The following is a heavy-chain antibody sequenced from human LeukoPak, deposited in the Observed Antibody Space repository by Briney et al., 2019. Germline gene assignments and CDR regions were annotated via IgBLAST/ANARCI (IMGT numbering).Heavy chain of an antibody. V-gene: IGHV4-59*01. CDR3: ASRTPHDILTGYYWVDYYMDV. J-gene: IGHJ6*03. CDR2: IYYTGIT. D-gene: IGHD3-9*01. CDR1: GGSINNYY. Sequence: KPSETLSLTCIVSGGSINNYYWSWVRQSPGRGLEWIGYIYYTGITNYNPSLRSRVILSVDTSKNQFSLKLRSVTAADTAVYYCASRTPHDILTGYYWVDYYMDVWGKGTTVTVSS.